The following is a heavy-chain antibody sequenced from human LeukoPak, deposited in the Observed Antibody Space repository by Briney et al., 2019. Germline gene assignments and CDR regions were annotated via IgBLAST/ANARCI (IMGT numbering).Heavy chain of an antibody. CDR1: GGSISSYY. CDR2: IYYSGST. Sequence: PSETLSLTCTVSGGSISSYYWNWIRQPPGEGLEWIGYIYYSGSTNYNPSLKSRVTISVDTSKNQFSLKLSSVTAADTAVYYCARESSSSSGLVGWGQGTLVTVSS. D-gene: IGHD6-13*01. CDR3: ARESSSSSGLVG. J-gene: IGHJ4*02. V-gene: IGHV4-59*01.